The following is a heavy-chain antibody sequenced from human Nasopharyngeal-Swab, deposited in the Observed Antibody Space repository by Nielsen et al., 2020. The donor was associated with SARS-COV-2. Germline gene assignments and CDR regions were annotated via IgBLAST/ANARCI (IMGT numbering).Heavy chain of an antibody. V-gene: IGHV4-39*07. CDR2: IFYSGST. J-gene: IGHJ6*02. CDR1: GGSIRSSSYY. D-gene: IGHD6-13*01. CDR3: ARDAYSSRGLYYYGLDV. Sequence: SETLSLTCSVPGGSIRSSSYYWGWIRQPPGKGLEWIGSIFYSGSTYYNPSLKSRVTISVDTSKNQFSLRLSSVTAADTAVYYCARDAYSSRGLYYYGLDVWGQGTTVTVSS.